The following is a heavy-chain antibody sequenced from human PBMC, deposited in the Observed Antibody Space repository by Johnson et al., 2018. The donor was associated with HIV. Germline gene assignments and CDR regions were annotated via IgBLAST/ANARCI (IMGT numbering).Heavy chain of an antibody. V-gene: IGHV3-66*01. CDR3: SRGLWLTAGTVDI. CDR1: GFTVSGNY. Sequence: EVQLVESGGDLVQPGGSLRLSCAASGFTVSGNYMSWVRQAPGKGLEWVSVIYSGGSTQYADFVKGRFSISRDTSKNTVYLQMNSLRVEDTALYYCSRGLWLTAGTVDIWGQGTVVSVSS. CDR2: IYSGGST. D-gene: IGHD6-13*01. J-gene: IGHJ3*02.